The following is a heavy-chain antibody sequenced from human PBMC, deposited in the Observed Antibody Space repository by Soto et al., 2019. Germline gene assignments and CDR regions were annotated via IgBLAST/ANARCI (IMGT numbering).Heavy chain of an antibody. CDR1: GGSISSSSYY. V-gene: IGHV4-39*01. CDR3: ARQRRIELPGNWFDP. J-gene: IGHJ5*02. CDR2: IYYSGST. Sequence: QLQLQESGPGLVKPSETLSLTCTVSGGSISSSSYYWGWIRQPPGKGLEWIGSIYYSGSTYYNPSLKSRVTISVDTSKNQFSLKLSSVTAADTAVYYCARQRRIELPGNWFDPWGQGTLVTVSS. D-gene: IGHD5-18*01.